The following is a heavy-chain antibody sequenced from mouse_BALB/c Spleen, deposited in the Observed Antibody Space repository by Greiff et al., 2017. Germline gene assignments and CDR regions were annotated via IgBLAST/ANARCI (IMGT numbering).Heavy chain of an antibody. CDR2: IWSGGNT. J-gene: IGHJ3*01. CDR1: GFSLTSYG. V-gene: IGHV2-2*02. D-gene: IGHD2-14*01. Sequence: QVQLKESGPGLVQPSQSLSITCTVSGFSLTSYGVHWVRQSPGKGLEWLGVIWSGGNTDYNEAFISRLGISKVNSKSQVFFKMNSLQANDKAIYYCARNRNYRYDGGFAYWGQGTLVTVSA. CDR3: ARNRNYRYDGGFAY.